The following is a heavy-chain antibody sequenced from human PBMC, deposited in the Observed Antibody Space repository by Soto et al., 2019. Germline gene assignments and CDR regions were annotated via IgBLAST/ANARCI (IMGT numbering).Heavy chain of an antibody. J-gene: IGHJ5*02. CDR1: GFTFSGSA. CDR3: TRDPRNYYDTSGSANWFDP. D-gene: IGHD3-22*01. V-gene: IGHV3-73*01. Sequence: GGSLRLSCAASGFTFSGSAMHWVRQASGKGLEWVGRIRSKTNSYATAYAASVKGRFTISRDDSKNTAYLQMNSLKTEDTAVYYCTRDPRNYYDTSGSANWFDPWGQGTLVTVSS. CDR2: IRSKTNSYAT.